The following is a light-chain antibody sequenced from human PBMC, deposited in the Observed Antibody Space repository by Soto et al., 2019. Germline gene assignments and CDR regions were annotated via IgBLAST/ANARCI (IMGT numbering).Light chain of an antibody. V-gene: IGLV4-69*01. J-gene: IGLJ2*01. CDR3: QTWATGIHV. CDR2: LNSDGSH. CDR1: SGHSSYT. Sequence: QSVLTQSPSASASLGASVKLTCTLTSGHSSYTIAWHQQQPEKGPRYLMKLNSDGSHTKGDGIPDRFSGSSSGAERYLTISSLQSDDEADYYCQTWATGIHVFGGGTKLTVL.